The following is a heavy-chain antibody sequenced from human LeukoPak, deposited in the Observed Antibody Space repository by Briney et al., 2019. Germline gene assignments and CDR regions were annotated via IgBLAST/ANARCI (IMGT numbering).Heavy chain of an antibody. CDR2: VYSSGSS. D-gene: IGHD5-24*01. J-gene: IGHJ4*02. CDR3: ARHRSGWLQSSFDY. V-gene: IGHV4-39*01. Sequence: SETLSLTCAVSGGSIAIRNYYWAWIRQSPGRGLEWLGSVYSSGSSFDNPALKSRVTISVDTSKNQFSLKLSSVTAADTAVYYCARHRSGWLQSSFDYWGQGTLVTVSS. CDR1: GGSIAIRNYY.